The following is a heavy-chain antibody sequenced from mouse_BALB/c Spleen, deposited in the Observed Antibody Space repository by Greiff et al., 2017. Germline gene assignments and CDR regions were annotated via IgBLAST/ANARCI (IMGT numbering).Heavy chain of an antibody. D-gene: IGHD2-3*01. CDR2: ISSGGST. J-gene: IGHJ2*01. Sequence: EVQGVESGGGLVKPGGSLKLSCAASGFTFSSYAMSWVRQTPEKRLEWVASISSGGSTYYPDSVKGRFTISRDNARNILYLQMSSLRSEDTAMYYCAREAPDDYVDYWGQGTTLTVSS. CDR3: AREAPDDYVDY. CDR1: GFTFSSYA. V-gene: IGHV5-6-5*01.